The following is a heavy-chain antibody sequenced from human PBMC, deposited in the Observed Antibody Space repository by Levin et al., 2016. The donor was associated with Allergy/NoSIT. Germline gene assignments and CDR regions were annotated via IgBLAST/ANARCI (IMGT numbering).Heavy chain of an antibody. CDR2: IYYSGST. CDR1: GDSMSGYY. J-gene: IGHJ3*02. Sequence: SETLSLTCTVSGDSMSGYYWSWIRQPPGKGLEWIGYIYYSGSTNYNPSLKSRVTISVDTSKNQFSLKLSSVTAADTAVYYCARDSGSGYDAFDIWGQGTMVTVAS. D-gene: IGHD3-10*01. V-gene: IGHV4-59*01. CDR3: ARDSGSGYDAFDI.